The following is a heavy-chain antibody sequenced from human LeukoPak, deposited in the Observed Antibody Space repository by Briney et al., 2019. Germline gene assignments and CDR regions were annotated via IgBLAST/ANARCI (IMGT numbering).Heavy chain of an antibody. D-gene: IGHD6-25*01. CDR3: ARTVSATPQVFDY. J-gene: IGHJ4*02. CDR1: GGSVSSDSHY. CDR2: IYYSGST. Sequence: KASETLSLTCTVSGGSVSSDSHYWSWIRQPPGKGLEWIGYIYYSGSTNYNPSLKSRVTISIDTSKNQFSLKLSSVTAADTAVYYCARTVSATPQVFDYWGQGTLVTVSS. V-gene: IGHV4-61*01.